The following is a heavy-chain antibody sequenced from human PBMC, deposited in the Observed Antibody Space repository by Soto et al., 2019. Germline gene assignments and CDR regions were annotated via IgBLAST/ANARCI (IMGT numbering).Heavy chain of an antibody. CDR3: ARDWSMVRGVINYYGMDV. CDR2: IWYDGSNK. Sequence: QVQLVESGGGVVQPGRSLRLSCAASGFTFSSYGMHWVRQAPGKGLEWVAVIWYDGSNKYYADSVKGRFTISRDNSKNTLYLQMNSLRAEDTAVYYCARDWSMVRGVINYYGMDVWGQGTTVTVSS. CDR1: GFTFSSYG. V-gene: IGHV3-33*01. J-gene: IGHJ6*02. D-gene: IGHD3-10*01.